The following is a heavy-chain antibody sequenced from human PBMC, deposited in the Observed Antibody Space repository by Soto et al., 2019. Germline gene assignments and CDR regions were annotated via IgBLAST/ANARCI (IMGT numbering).Heavy chain of an antibody. D-gene: IGHD3-16*01. CDR1: GFTFSHFA. V-gene: IGHV3-64D*06. J-gene: IGHJ5*01. CDR2: IGSTGAST. Sequence: GGSLRLSCSASGFTFSHFAMHWVRQAPGKGLEYVAAIGSTGASTYYPGSVKGRFIISRDNSKNTLFLQMNSLRPEDTAVYYCVRGGGAYAGSSLWFDSWGQGTLVTVSS. CDR3: VRGGGAYAGSSLWFDS.